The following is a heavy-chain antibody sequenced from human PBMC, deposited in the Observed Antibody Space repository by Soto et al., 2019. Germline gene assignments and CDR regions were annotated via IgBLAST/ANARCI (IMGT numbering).Heavy chain of an antibody. CDR2: ISAYNGNT. J-gene: IGHJ3*02. Sequence: ASVKVSCKASGYTFTSYGISWVRQAPGKGLEWMGWISAYNGNTNYAQKLQGRVTMTTDTSTSTAYMELSSLRSEDTAVYYCARDLDVATIPNDAFDIWGQGTMVTVSS. CDR1: GYTFTSYG. V-gene: IGHV1-18*04. D-gene: IGHD5-12*01. CDR3: ARDLDVATIPNDAFDI.